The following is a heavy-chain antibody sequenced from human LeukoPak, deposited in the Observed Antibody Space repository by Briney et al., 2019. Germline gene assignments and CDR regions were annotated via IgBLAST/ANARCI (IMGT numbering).Heavy chain of an antibody. J-gene: IGHJ4*02. V-gene: IGHV3-66*04. CDR1: GFTVSGNY. CDR2: IYSGDST. Sequence: GGSLRLSCAASGFTVSGNYMNWVRQAPGKGLEWVSVIYSGDSTHYADSVKDRFSISRDISKNTLYLQMNSLRTEDTAVYYCVRLTAAGRRTDFDYWGQGTLVTVSS. D-gene: IGHD6-13*01. CDR3: VRLTAAGRRTDFDY.